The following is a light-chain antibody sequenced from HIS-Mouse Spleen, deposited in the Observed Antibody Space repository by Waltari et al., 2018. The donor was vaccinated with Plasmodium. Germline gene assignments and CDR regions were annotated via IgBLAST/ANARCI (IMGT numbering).Light chain of an antibody. CDR3: YSTDSSGNHRNVV. V-gene: IGLV3-10*01. Sequence: SYELTQPPSVSVSPGQTARITCSGDALPKKYAYWYQQKSGQAPVLVIYEDSKRPSGIPEIFSGSSSGTMATLTISGAQVEDEADYYCYSTDSSGNHRNVVFGGGTKLTVL. CDR1: ALPKKY. CDR2: EDS. J-gene: IGLJ2*01.